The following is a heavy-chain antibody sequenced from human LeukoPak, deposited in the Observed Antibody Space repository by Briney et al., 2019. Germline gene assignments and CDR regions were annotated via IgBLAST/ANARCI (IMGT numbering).Heavy chain of an antibody. V-gene: IGHV4-34*01. CDR3: AIPRASSGYNGCFDY. Sequence: PSETLSLPCAVYGESFSGYYWIWIRQPPGKGLEWSGEINHSGSTNCNPSLKSRVTISVDTSKNQFSLKLSSVTAADTAVYYCAIPRASSGYNGCFDYWGQGTLVTVSS. J-gene: IGHJ4*02. CDR2: INHSGST. D-gene: IGHD3-22*01. CDR1: GESFSGYY.